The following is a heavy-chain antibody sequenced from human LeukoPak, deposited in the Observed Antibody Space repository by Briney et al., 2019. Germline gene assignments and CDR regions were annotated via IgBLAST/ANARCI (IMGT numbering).Heavy chain of an antibody. D-gene: IGHD4-23*01. CDR2: ISGSGGST. V-gene: IGHV3-23*01. CDR3: AKDGPEYGGNSPLYS. Sequence: VGSLRLSRAAPGFTFSSSVMCWVREGPGEGLEWVSAISGSGGSTYYADSVKGRFTISRDNSKNTLYLQMNSLRDEDTAVYYCAKDGPEYGGNSPLYSWGQGNLFTVSS. CDR1: GFTFSSSV. J-gene: IGHJ4*02.